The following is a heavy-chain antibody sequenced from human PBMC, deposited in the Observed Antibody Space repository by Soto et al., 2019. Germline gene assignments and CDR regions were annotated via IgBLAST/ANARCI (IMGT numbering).Heavy chain of an antibody. CDR3: AKGIVVPAAPTVGDAFDI. CDR1: GFTFSSYA. CDR2: ISGSGGSS. J-gene: IGHJ3*02. Sequence: GGSLRLSCAASGFTFSSYAMSWVRQAPGKGLEWVSAISGSGGSSYYADSVKGRFTISRDNSKNTLYLQMNSLRAEDTAVYYCAKGIVVPAAPTVGDAFDIWGQGTMVTVSS. D-gene: IGHD2-2*01. V-gene: IGHV3-23*01.